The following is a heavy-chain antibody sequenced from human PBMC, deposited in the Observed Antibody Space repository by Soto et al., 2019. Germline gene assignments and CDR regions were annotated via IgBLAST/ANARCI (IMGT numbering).Heavy chain of an antibody. V-gene: IGHV3-30*18. CDR2: ISKDGSKK. J-gene: IGHJ6*01. Sequence: QVQLVESGGGVVQPGRSLRLSCAASGFMFSGFGMHWVRQAPGKGLQWVAGISKDGSKKYYADSVKGRFTISRDNSKKTLSPQMNSLRPEDTAVYYCANPSGYYFGLGSHDEASDMWGQGTVVNV. CDR3: ANPSGYYFGLGSHDEASDM. CDR1: GFMFSGFG. D-gene: IGHD3-10*01.